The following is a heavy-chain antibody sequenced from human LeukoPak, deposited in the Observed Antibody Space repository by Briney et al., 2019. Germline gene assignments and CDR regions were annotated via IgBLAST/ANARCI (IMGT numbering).Heavy chain of an antibody. CDR1: GFVFSIYT. D-gene: IGHD6-13*01. Sequence: QPGGSLRLSCSASGFVFSIYTMYWVRQAPGKGPEYVSTISGSGNGGSIYYADSVKGRFTISRDDSKNSLYLQMNSLRAEDTAVYYCARDWESLEAAAGTEDYWGQGTLVTVSS. V-gene: IGHV3-64*04. J-gene: IGHJ4*02. CDR3: ARDWESLEAAAGTEDY. CDR2: ISGSGNGGSI.